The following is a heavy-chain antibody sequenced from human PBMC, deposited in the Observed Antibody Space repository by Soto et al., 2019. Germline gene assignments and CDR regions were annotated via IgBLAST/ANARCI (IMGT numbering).Heavy chain of an antibody. D-gene: IGHD5-18*01. CDR1: GGSVTSDEDY. V-gene: IGHV4-30-4*01. CDR2: ISNSGST. Sequence: SETLSLTCTVSGGSVTSDEDYWTWIRQSPGKGLEWIGYISNSGSTGYNPSLKTRLSMSVDRSRNQFTLRLTSVTAADTAVYFCATESGSTYGYFDHWGQGTQVTVSS. CDR3: ATESGSTYGYFDH. J-gene: IGHJ4*02.